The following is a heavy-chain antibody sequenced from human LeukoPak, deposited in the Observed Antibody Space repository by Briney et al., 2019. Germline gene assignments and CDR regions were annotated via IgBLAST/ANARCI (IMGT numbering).Heavy chain of an antibody. CDR1: GFTFSSYW. V-gene: IGHV3-23*01. CDR2: ISGSGGSI. CDR3: AKDVDSSGYPTYYFDH. Sequence: GGSLRLSCAASGFTFSSYWMHWVRQAPGKGLEWVSVISGSGGSINHADSVKGRFTISRDNSKNTLYLQTNSLRAEDTAVYYCAKDVDSSGYPTYYFDHWGQGTLLTVSS. D-gene: IGHD3-22*01. J-gene: IGHJ4*02.